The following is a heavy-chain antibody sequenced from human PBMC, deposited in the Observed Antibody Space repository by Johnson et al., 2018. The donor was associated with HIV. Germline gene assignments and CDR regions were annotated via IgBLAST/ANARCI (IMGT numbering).Heavy chain of an antibody. V-gene: IGHV3-72*01. D-gene: IGHD5-12*01. CDR3: AKDFGYPRPRDAFDI. Sequence: VQLVESVGGLVQPGRSLRLSCTTSGFTFGDYAMNWVRQAPGKGLEWVGRTRNKANSYTTEYAASVKGRFTISRDDSKNSLYLQMNSLRAEDTAVYYCAKDFGYPRPRDAFDIWGQGTMVTVSS. CDR1: GFTFGDYA. J-gene: IGHJ3*02. CDR2: TRNKANSYTT.